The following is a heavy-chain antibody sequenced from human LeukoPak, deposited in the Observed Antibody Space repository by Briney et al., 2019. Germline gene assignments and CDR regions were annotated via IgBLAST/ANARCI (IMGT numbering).Heavy chain of an antibody. J-gene: IGHJ4*02. D-gene: IGHD2/OR15-2a*01. CDR3: VGEHVMGRFYLVR. Sequence: GGSLSLSCAASAFSSSGNSRDRLRQAPGKGLEWVSYFSDSSSTIYYADSVKGRFTISRDNAQNSLYLQMNSLRAEDTAVYYCVGEHVMGRFYLVRWVQGTMVTVSS. CDR1: AFSSSGNS. V-gene: IGHV3-48*01. CDR2: FSDSSSTI.